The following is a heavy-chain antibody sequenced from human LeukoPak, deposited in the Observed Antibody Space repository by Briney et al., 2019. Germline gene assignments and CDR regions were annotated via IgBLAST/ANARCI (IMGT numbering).Heavy chain of an antibody. J-gene: IGHJ4*02. CDR2: IYPGDSDT. CDR1: GYSFTSYW. Sequence: GESLKISCKGSGYSFTSYWIGWVRQMPWKGLEWMGIIYPGDSDTRYRPSFQGQVTISADKSISTAYLQWSSLKASDTAMYYCARLGVVPAALPDYWGQGTLVTVSS. CDR3: ARLGVVPAALPDY. V-gene: IGHV5-51*01. D-gene: IGHD2-2*01.